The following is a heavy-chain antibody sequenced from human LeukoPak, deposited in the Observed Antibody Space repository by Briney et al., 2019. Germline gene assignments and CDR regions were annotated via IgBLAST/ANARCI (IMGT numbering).Heavy chain of an antibody. J-gene: IGHJ1*01. CDR3: ARPSSGWYAEYFQH. V-gene: IGHV3-7*01. CDR1: GFTFSSYW. Sequence: PGGSLRLSCAASGFTFSSYWMSWVRQAPGKGLEWVANIKQDGSEKYYVDSVKGRFTISRDNAKNSLYLQMNSLRAEDTAVYYCARPSSGWYAEYFQHWGQGTLVTVSS. CDR2: IKQDGSEK. D-gene: IGHD6-19*01.